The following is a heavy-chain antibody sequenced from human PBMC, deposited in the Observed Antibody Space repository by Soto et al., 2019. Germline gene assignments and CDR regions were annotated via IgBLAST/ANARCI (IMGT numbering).Heavy chain of an antibody. V-gene: IGHV3-15*01. J-gene: IGHJ3*02. CDR3: TAMNDRDAFDI. D-gene: IGHD1-1*01. CDR2: IKNNADGGTT. Sequence: EERLVESGGGLVERGGSLRISCAASELNFRIAWLSWVRQAPGKGLEWVGRIKNNADGGTTDNAATVKERFTISRDDSKSTLYLQMNSLKIEDTAMYYCTAMNDRDAFDIWGPGTMVTVSP. CDR1: ELNFRIAW.